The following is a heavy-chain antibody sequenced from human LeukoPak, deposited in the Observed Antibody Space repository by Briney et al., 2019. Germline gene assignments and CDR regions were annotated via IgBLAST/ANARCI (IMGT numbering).Heavy chain of an antibody. CDR3: ARGVNSGYFDY. J-gene: IGHJ4*02. V-gene: IGHV4-34*01. D-gene: IGHD1-26*01. CDR1: GGSFSGYY. Sequence: SETLSLTCAVYGGSFSGYYWSWIRQPPGKGLEWIGEINHSGSTDYNPSLKSRVTISVDTSKNQFSLKLTSVTAADTAVYYCARGVNSGYFDYCGQGTLVTVSS. CDR2: INHSGST.